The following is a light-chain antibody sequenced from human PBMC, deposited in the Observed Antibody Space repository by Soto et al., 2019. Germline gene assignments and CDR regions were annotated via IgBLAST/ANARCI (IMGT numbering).Light chain of an antibody. CDR2: GTS. Sequence: EIVLTQSPGTLSWSPGERATLSCRASQTVSSSYLAWYQQKPGQAPRRPNYGTSGRATGIPDKFSGSEAGTDFTLTISRLEPEDFAVYYCQQYGSPPSFTFGPETKVDL. CDR1: QTVSSSY. V-gene: IGKV3-20*01. J-gene: IGKJ3*01. CDR3: QQYGSPPSFT.